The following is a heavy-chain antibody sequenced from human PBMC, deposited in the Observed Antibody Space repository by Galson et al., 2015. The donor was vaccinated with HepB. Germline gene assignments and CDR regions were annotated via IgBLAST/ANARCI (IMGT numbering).Heavy chain of an antibody. CDR2: INPNSGGT. Sequence: SVKVSCKASGYTFTGYYMHWVRQAPGQGLEWMGWINPNSGGTDYAQKFQGRVTMTRDTSISTAYMELSRLRSDDTAVYYCARRLAGHYYYGVDVWGQGTTVTVSS. CDR3: ARRLAGHYYYGVDV. D-gene: IGHD6-25*01. J-gene: IGHJ6*02. CDR1: GYTFTGYY. V-gene: IGHV1-2*02.